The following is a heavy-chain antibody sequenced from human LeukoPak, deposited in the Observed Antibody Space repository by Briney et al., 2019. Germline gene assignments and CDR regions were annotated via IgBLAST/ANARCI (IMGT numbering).Heavy chain of an antibody. Sequence: PSETLSLTCTVSGGSISSYYWSWIRQPPGRGLEWIGYIYYSGSTNYNPSLKSRVTISVDTSKNQFSLKLSSVTAADTAVYYCAVLGYCSSTSCPFDPWGQGTLVTVSS. CDR1: GGSISSYY. CDR3: AVLGYCSSTSCPFDP. V-gene: IGHV4-59*08. J-gene: IGHJ5*02. CDR2: IYYSGST. D-gene: IGHD2-2*01.